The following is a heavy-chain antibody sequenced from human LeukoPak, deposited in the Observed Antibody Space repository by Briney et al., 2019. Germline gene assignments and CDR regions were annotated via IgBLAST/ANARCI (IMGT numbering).Heavy chain of an antibody. D-gene: IGHD3-10*01. Sequence: SSETLSLTCTVSGGSISSYYWSWIRQPPGKGLEWIGYIYYSGSTNYNPSLKSRVTISVDTSKNQLSLKLSSVTAADTAVYYCARDRGLVRGYGMDVWGQGTTVTVSS. J-gene: IGHJ6*02. CDR1: GGSISSYY. CDR3: ARDRGLVRGYGMDV. V-gene: IGHV4-59*01. CDR2: IYYSGST.